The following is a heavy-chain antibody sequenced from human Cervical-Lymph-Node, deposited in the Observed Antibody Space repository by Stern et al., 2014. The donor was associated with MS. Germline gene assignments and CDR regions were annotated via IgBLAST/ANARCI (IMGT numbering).Heavy chain of an antibody. Sequence: QVQLQESGPGLVKPSETLSLTCTISAGSIDTYYWSWIRQPPGKRLEWIGYIFHSGATNYNPSFNSRVTMSVDTSKNQFSLKLNSVTAADTAVYYCAGEESSRGHANWFFDLWGRGTLVTVSS. CDR2: IFHSGAT. J-gene: IGHJ2*01. V-gene: IGHV4-59*01. D-gene: IGHD2-15*01. CDR1: AGSIDTYY. CDR3: AGEESSRGHANWFFDL.